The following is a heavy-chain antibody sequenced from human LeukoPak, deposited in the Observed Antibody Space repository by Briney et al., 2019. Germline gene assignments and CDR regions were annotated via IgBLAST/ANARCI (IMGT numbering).Heavy chain of an antibody. J-gene: IGHJ4*02. CDR3: ARDGYNSDFGDY. D-gene: IGHD5-24*01. CDR1: GFTFTSFA. V-gene: IGHV3-74*01. Sequence: GGSLRLSCAASGFTFTSFALTWVRQAPGKGLVWVSRIKSDGSSTNYADSVKGRFTISRDNAKNTLYLQMNSLRAEDTAVYYCARDGYNSDFGDYWGQGTLVTVSS. CDR2: IKSDGSST.